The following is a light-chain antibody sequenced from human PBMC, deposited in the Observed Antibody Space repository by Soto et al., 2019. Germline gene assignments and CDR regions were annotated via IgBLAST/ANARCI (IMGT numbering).Light chain of an antibody. V-gene: IGLV2-14*01. CDR2: EVS. Sequence: QSALTQPASVSGSPGQSITISCTGTSGDIGGYNSVSWYQQHPGKAPKLLIYEVSNRPSGVSNRFSGSKSGNTASLTISGLQAEDEADYYCSSYTSSSTLVVFGGGTQLTVL. CDR3: SSYTSSSTLVV. CDR1: SGDIGGYNS. J-gene: IGLJ2*01.